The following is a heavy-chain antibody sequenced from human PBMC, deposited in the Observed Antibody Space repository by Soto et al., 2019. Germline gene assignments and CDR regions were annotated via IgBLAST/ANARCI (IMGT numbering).Heavy chain of an antibody. CDR1: GFTFSSYG. V-gene: IGHV3-30*18. Sequence: QVQLVESGGGVVQPGRSLRLSCAASGFTFSSYGMHWVRQAPGKGLEWVAVVSYDGNNEYYADSVKDRFTISRDNPKITLYLQMTSLRAADTAMYYCAKTITTPAVSSYSRDSTGRGALIDYWGQGTLVIVSS. CDR3: AKTITTPAVSSYSRDSTGRGALIDY. J-gene: IGHJ4*02. CDR2: VSYDGNNE. D-gene: IGHD3-3*01.